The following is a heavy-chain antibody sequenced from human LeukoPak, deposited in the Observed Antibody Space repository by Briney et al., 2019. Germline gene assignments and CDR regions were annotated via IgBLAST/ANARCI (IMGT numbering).Heavy chain of an antibody. CDR3: ARNHVPTGLRDV. D-gene: IGHD5-12*01. V-gene: IGHV1-8*01. CDR1: GYTFTSFD. CDR2: MNPDSGNT. Sequence: ASVKVSCKASGYTFTSFDINWVRQATGQGPEWMGWMNPDSGNTGYAQKFQGRVTMTRDTSINTAYMELSSLGSEDTAVYYCARNHVPTGLRDVWGTGTPVIVSS. J-gene: IGHJ6*04.